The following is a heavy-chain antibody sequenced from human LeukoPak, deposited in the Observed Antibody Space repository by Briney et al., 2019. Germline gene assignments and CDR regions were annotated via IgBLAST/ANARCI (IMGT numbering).Heavy chain of an antibody. D-gene: IGHD3-10*01. CDR2: MNPNSGNT. CDR3: ARGPSYYYGSGRYDD. CDR1: GDTFSSYT. Sequence: ASVKVSCKASGDTFSSYTISWVRQAPGQGLEWMGWMNPNSGNTGYAQKFQGRVTMTRNTSISTAYMELSSLRSEDTAVYYCARGPSYYYGSGRYDDWGQGTLVTVSS. V-gene: IGHV1-8*02. J-gene: IGHJ4*02.